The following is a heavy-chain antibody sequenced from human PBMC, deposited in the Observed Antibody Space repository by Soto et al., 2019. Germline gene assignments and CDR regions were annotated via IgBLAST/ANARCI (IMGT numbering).Heavy chain of an antibody. CDR1: GGSISSGDYY. Sequence: QVQLQESGPGLVKPSQTLSLTCTVSGGSISSGDYYWSWIRQPPGKGLEWIGYIYYSGSTYYTPSLKSRLTISVDTSKNQFSLRLSSVTAADTAVYYCASSRYGYIFYDYWGQGTLVTVSS. CDR3: ASSRYGYIFYDY. D-gene: IGHD5-18*01. V-gene: IGHV4-30-4*01. CDR2: IYYSGST. J-gene: IGHJ4*02.